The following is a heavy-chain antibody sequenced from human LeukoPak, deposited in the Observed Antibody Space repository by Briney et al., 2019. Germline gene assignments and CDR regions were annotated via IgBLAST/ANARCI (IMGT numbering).Heavy chain of an antibody. CDR3: ARAVLGTLRGWFDP. CDR1: GFTFSSYA. D-gene: IGHD3-16*01. V-gene: IGHV3-30-3*01. Sequence: PGGSLRLSCAASGFTFSSYAMHWVRQAPGKGLEWVAVISYDGSNKYYADSVKGRFTISRDNSKNTLYLQMSSLRAEDTAVYYCARAVLGTLRGWFDPWGQGTLVTVSS. J-gene: IGHJ5*02. CDR2: ISYDGSNK.